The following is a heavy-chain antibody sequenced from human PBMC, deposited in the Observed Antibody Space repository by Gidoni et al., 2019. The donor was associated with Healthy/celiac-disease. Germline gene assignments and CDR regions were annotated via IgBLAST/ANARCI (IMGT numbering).Heavy chain of an antibody. CDR3: AKDLAVLVGYCSSTSCYYGMDV. CDR1: GFTFSSYG. CDR2: ISYDGSNK. V-gene: IGHV3-30*18. Sequence: QVQLVESGGGVVQPGRSLRLSCAASGFTFSSYGMHWVRQAPGKGLEWVAVISYDGSNKYYADSVKGRFTISRDNSKNTLYLQMNSLRAEDTAVYYCAKDLAVLVGYCSSTSCYYGMDVWGQGTTVTVSS. J-gene: IGHJ6*02. D-gene: IGHD2-2*01.